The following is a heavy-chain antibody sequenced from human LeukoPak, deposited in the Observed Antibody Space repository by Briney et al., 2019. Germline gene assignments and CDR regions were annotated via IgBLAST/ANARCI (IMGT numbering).Heavy chain of an antibody. J-gene: IGHJ5*02. CDR2: ISGSGGST. CDR1: GFTFSSYA. Sequence: GGSLRLSCAASGFTFSSYAMSWVRQAPGKGLEWVSAISGSGGSTYYADSVKGRFTISRDNSKNTLYLQMNSLRAEGTAVYYCAKQIPSIAARVAWFDPWGQGTLVTVSS. CDR3: AKQIPSIAARVAWFDP. D-gene: IGHD6-6*01. V-gene: IGHV3-23*01.